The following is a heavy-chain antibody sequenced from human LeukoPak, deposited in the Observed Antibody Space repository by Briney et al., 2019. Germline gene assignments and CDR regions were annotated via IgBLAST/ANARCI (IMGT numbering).Heavy chain of an antibody. V-gene: IGHV3-11*05. CDR2: ISSSSSYT. Sequence: GGSLRLSCAASGFTFSDYYMSWIRQAPGKGLEWVSYISSSSSYTNYADSVKGRFTISRDNAKNSLDLQMNSLRAEDTAVYYCARVRGYSYGFFDYWGQGTLVTVSS. D-gene: IGHD5-18*01. CDR3: ARVRGYSYGFFDY. J-gene: IGHJ4*02. CDR1: GFTFSDYY.